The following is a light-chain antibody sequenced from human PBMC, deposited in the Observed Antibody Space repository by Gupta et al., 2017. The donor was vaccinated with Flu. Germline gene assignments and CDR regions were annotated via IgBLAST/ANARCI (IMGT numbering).Light chain of an antibody. CDR3: QQEYNGPHQLT. CDR1: QSVSSS. Sequence: EIVMAQSPATLSVSPGEGATLSCRASQSVSSSLAWYQQKPGQAPRLLIYGASTRATGIPARCSSSGGGTAVNITIISRQSDDFAFYYCQQEYNGPHQLTFGRGTKVEIK. CDR2: GAS. V-gene: IGKV3-15*01. J-gene: IGKJ4*01.